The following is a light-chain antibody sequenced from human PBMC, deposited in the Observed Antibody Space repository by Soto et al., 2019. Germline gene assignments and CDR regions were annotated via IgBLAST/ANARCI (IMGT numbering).Light chain of an antibody. CDR1: QTIDSW. J-gene: IGKJ1*01. CDR2: KAS. Sequence: DIQMTQSPSSLSASVEDRVTITCRASQTIDSWLAWYQQRPGKPPNLLIYKASTLASGVPSRFSGSGSGTEFTLTINSLQPDDFVTYYCQQYHIYSGTFGQGTKVDIK. V-gene: IGKV1-5*03. CDR3: QQYHIYSGT.